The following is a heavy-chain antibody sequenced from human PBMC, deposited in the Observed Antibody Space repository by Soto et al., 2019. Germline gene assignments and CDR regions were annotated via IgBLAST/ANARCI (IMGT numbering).Heavy chain of an antibody. D-gene: IGHD5-18*01. J-gene: IGHJ6*02. CDR2: IIPIFGTA. CDR3: ARVSMDTAMGHYYYYGMDV. Sequence: ASVKVSCTASGYTFTGYYIHWVRQAPGQGLEWMGGIIPIFGTANYAQKFQGRVTITADESTSTAYMELSSLRSEDTAVYYCARVSMDTAMGHYYYYGMDVWGQGTTVTVSS. CDR1: GYTFTGYY. V-gene: IGHV1-69*13.